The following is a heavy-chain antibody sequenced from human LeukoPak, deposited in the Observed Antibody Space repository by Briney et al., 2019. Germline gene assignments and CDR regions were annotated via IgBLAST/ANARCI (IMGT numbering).Heavy chain of an antibody. V-gene: IGHV4-59*12. D-gene: IGHD4-17*01. CDR2: IYYNGNT. Sequence: SETLSLTCTVSGGSINSYYWSWIRQPPGKGLEWIGYIYYNGNTYYNPSLKSRVTISVDRSKNQFSLKLSSVTAADTAVYYCASYFDDYVAFDIRGQGTMVTVSS. CDR3: ASYFDDYVAFDI. J-gene: IGHJ3*02. CDR1: GGSINSYY.